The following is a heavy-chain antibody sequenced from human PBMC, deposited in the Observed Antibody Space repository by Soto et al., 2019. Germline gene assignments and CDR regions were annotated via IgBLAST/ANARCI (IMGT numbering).Heavy chain of an antibody. CDR2: IFSSGST. V-gene: IGHV4-4*07. CDR1: GGSITDYS. J-gene: IGHJ5*02. D-gene: IGHD2-21*02. CDR3: ARDQGVVVTADNWFDP. Sequence: SGTLSLTCTVSGGSITDYSWVWIRQPAGKGLEWIGRIFSSGSTNYNPSLKGRITMSLDTSKNQFSLKLNSATATDTAVYFCARDQGVVVTADNWFDPWGQGILVTVSS.